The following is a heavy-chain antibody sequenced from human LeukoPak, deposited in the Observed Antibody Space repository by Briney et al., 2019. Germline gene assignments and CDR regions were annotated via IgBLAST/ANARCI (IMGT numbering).Heavy chain of an antibody. V-gene: IGHV3-21*01. D-gene: IGHD6-19*01. CDR2: ITSSSSYI. J-gene: IGHJ4*02. CDR3: ARVWGIAVAGTIFYRFDY. Sequence: GGSLRLSCAASGFTFSTYNMNWVRQAPGKGLEWVSSITSSSSYIYYADSVKGRFTISRDNAKNSLYLQMNSLRAQDTAVYYCARVWGIAVAGTIFYRFDYWGQGTLVTVSS. CDR1: GFTFSTYN.